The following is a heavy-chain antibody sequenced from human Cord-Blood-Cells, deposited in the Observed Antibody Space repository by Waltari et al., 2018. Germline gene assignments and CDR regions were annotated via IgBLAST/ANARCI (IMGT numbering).Heavy chain of an antibody. V-gene: IGHV3-21*01. CDR2: IISSSSYI. CDR1: GFTFSSYS. Sequence: EVQLVESGGGLVKPGWSLRLSCAASGFTFSSYSMNWVRQAPGKGLEWVSSIISSSSYIYYADSLKGRFTISRDNAKNSLYLQMNSLRAEDTAVYYCYSSSYYFDYWGQGTLVTVSS. CDR3: YSSSYYFDY. J-gene: IGHJ4*02. D-gene: IGHD6-6*01.